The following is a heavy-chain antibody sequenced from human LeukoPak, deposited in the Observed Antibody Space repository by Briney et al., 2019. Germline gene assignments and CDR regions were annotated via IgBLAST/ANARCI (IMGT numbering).Heavy chain of an antibody. V-gene: IGHV3-30*04. CDR2: ISFDATKA. Sequence: PGRSLRLSCAPSGFTFSIYALRWVRQAPGKGLEWVAVISFDATKAYYADAVKGRFSIPRDNSNSTLLLQMNSLRENDTAVYHCARGRGATKKYWGRGTLVTVSS. J-gene: IGHJ4*02. CDR1: GFTFSIYA. CDR3: ARGRGATKKY. D-gene: IGHD1-26*01.